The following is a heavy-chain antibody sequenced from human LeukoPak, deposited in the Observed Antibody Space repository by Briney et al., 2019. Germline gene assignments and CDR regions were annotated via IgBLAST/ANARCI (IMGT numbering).Heavy chain of an antibody. CDR1: GYTFTGYY. D-gene: IGHD3-22*01. Sequence: GASVKVSCKASGYTFTGYYMHWVRQAPGQGLEWMGWINPSSGGTNYAQKFQGRVTMTRDTSISTAYMELSRLRTDDTAVYYCARVYYYDSSGSYYYYMDVWGKGTAVTVSS. CDR3: ARVYYYDSSGSYYYYMDV. J-gene: IGHJ6*03. V-gene: IGHV1-2*02. CDR2: INPSSGGT.